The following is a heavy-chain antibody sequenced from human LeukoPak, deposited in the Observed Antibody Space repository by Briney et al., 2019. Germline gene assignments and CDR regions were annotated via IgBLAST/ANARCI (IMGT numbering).Heavy chain of an antibody. Sequence: GGSLRLSCAASGFTFSDYYMSWIRQAPGKGLEWVSYISSSDSTIYYADSVKGRFTISRDNAKNSLYLQMNSLRAEDTAVYYCARGGRRAWFGELNRNYYMDVWGKGTTVTVSS. CDR1: GFTFSDYY. CDR2: ISSSDSTI. CDR3: ARGGRRAWFGELNRNYYMDV. D-gene: IGHD3-10*01. V-gene: IGHV3-11*04. J-gene: IGHJ6*03.